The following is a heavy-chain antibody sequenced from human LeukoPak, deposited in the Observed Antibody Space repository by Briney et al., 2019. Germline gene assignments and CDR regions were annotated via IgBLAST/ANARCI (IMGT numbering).Heavy chain of an antibody. Sequence: GGSLRLSCAASGFTFSSYGMHWVRQAPGKGLEWVAVISYDGSNKYCADSVKGRFTISRDNSKNTLYLQMNSLRAEDTAVYYCAKEPSSSWPYSFDYWVQGTLVTVSS. CDR3: AKEPSSSWPYSFDY. CDR2: ISYDGSNK. D-gene: IGHD6-13*01. V-gene: IGHV3-30*18. CDR1: GFTFSSYG. J-gene: IGHJ4*02.